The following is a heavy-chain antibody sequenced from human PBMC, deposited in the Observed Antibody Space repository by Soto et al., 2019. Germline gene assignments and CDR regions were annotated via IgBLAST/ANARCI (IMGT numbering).Heavy chain of an antibody. CDR1: GFTFSSYA. CDR2: ISGSGGST. V-gene: IGHV3-23*01. Sequence: GGSLRLSCAASGFTFSSYAMSWVRQAPGKGLEWVSAISGSGGSTYYADSVKGRFTISRDNSKDTLYLQMNSLRAEDTAVYYCAKSELQQLATDPVWGQGTLVTVSS. D-gene: IGHD6-13*01. J-gene: IGHJ4*02. CDR3: AKSELQQLATDPV.